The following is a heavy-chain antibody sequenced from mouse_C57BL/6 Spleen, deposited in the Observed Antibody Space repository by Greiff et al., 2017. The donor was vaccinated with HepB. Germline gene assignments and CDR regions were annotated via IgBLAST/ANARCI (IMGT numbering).Heavy chain of an antibody. CDR3: ARSPYYYGSSPYAMDY. V-gene: IGHV1-55*01. Sequence: VKLQQPGAELVKPGASVKMSCKASGYTFTSYWITWVKQRPGQGLEWIGDIYPGSGSTNYNEKFKSKATLTVDTSSSTAYMQLSSLTSEDSAVYYCARSPYYYGSSPYAMDYWGQGTSVTVSS. CDR1: GYTFTSYW. CDR2: IYPGSGST. D-gene: IGHD1-1*01. J-gene: IGHJ4*01.